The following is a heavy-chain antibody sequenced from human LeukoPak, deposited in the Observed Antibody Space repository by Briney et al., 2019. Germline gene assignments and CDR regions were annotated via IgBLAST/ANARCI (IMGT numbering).Heavy chain of an antibody. CDR2: IYYSGTT. CDR3: ARLDCGGDCFVDY. CDR1: GASFTSNY. Sequence: PSETLSLTCTVSGASFTSNYWSWILQPAGKGLEWIGYIYYSGTTTYNPSLERRVSMSVDMSKTQFSLSLNSVTATDTAVYYCARLDCGGDCFVDYWGQGTLVTVSS. J-gene: IGHJ4*02. D-gene: IGHD2-21*02. V-gene: IGHV4-59*08.